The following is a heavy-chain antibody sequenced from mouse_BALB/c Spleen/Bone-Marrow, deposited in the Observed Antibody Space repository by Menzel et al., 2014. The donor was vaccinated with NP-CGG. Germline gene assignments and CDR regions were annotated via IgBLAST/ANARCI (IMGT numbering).Heavy chain of an antibody. V-gene: IGHV1-54*01. Sequence: QVQLQQSGAELVRPGTSVKVSCKASGYAFTNYLIEWVNQRPGQGLEWIGVINPGSGATNYSEKFKGKATLTADKSSSTAYMQLSSLTSDDSAVYSCARRITVVVPPAYWGQGTLVTVSA. CDR1: GYAFTNYL. D-gene: IGHD1-1*01. J-gene: IGHJ3*01. CDR3: ARRITVVVPPAY. CDR2: INPGSGAT.